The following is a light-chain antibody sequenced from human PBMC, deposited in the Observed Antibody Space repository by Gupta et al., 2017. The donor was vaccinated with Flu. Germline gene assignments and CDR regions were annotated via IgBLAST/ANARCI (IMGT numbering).Light chain of an antibody. V-gene: IGLV2-14*01. CDR1: SSDVGGYNY. J-gene: IGLJ2*01. CDR2: EVN. CDR3: SSYTGSNTLV. Sequence: QSSLTQPASVSGSPGQSITISCTGTSSDVGGYNYVSWYQHHPGKAPKLMIYEVNNRPSGVSNRFSGSKSGTTASLTISGLQAEDEADYYCSSYTGSNTLVFGGGTKLTVL.